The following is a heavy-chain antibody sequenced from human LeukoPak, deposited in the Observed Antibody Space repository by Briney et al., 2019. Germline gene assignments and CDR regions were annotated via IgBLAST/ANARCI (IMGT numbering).Heavy chain of an antibody. Sequence: GGSLRLSCAASGFTFNNYGMHWVRQAPGKGLEWVAFIRYNGNNQYYADSVKGRFTISRDNSKNTLYLQMKSLRAEDTAVYYCAKDLRYSGSYFAYWGQGTLVTVSS. J-gene: IGHJ4*02. CDR3: AKDLRYSGSYFAY. CDR2: IRYNGNNQ. CDR1: GFTFNNYG. V-gene: IGHV3-30*02. D-gene: IGHD1-26*01.